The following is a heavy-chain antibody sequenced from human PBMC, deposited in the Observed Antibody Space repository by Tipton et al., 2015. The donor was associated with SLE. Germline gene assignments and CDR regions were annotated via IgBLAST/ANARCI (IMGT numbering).Heavy chain of an antibody. J-gene: IGHJ4*02. CDR1: GGSFSVHY. CDR2: IDHSRST. CDR3: ARTIQFVPGD. V-gene: IGHV4-34*01. D-gene: IGHD5-24*01. Sequence: TLSLTCAVYGGSFSVHYWSWSWIRQPPGKGLEWIGEIDHSRSTIYHPALKGRVTIYRDTSKNRFSVKVYSVTAADTAVYYCARTIQFVPGDWGRGTLVTVS.